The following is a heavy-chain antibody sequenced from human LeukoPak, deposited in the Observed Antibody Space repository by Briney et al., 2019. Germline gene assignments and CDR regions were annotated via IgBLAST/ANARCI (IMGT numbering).Heavy chain of an antibody. CDR2: NYTGST. CDR1: GGXISSLY. CDR3: ARHRAYSSSSPFDY. V-gene: IGHV4-59*08. Sequence: SETLSLTCSVSGGXISSLYCSWIRQPPGKGLEWIGYNYTGSTNYNPSLKSRVTMFVDMSKNQFSLRLSSVTAADTAVYYCARHRAYSSSSPFDYWGQGTLVTVSS. D-gene: IGHD6-6*01. J-gene: IGHJ4*02.